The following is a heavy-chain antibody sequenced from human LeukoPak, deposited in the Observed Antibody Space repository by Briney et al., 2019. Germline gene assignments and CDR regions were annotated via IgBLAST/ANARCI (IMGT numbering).Heavy chain of an antibody. J-gene: IGHJ4*02. V-gene: IGHV3-53*01. CDR3: ARVGGDDYGDS. CDR1: GFTFSSYS. CDR2: IYSGGRT. Sequence: QAGGSLRLSCAASGFTFSSYSMNWVRQAPGKGLEWVSVIYSGGRTYYAESVKGRFTISRDNSKNTVYLQMNSLRAEDTAVYYCARVGGDDYGDSWGQGTLVTVSS. D-gene: IGHD3-16*01.